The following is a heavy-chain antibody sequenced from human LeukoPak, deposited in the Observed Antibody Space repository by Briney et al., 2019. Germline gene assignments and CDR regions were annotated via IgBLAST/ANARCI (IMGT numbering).Heavy chain of an antibody. CDR1: GGSISSYY. J-gene: IGHJ4*02. V-gene: IGHV4-59*01. CDR3: ARGMVRGVIMD. CDR2: IYYSGST. D-gene: IGHD3-10*01. Sequence: SETLSLTCTVSGGSISSYYWSWIRQPPGEGLEWIGYIYYSGSTNYNPSLKSRVTISVDTSKNQFSLKLSSVTAADTAVYYCARGMVRGVIMDWGQGTLVTVSS.